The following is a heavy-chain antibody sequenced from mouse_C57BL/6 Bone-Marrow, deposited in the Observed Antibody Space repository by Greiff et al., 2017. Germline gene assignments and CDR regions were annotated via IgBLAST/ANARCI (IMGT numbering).Heavy chain of an antibody. CDR2: IYPGSGST. D-gene: IGHD2-12*01. V-gene: IGHV1-55*01. J-gene: IGHJ1*03. Sequence: VQLQQSGAELVKPGASVKMSCKASGYTFTSYWITWVKQRPGQGLEWIGDIYPGSGSTNYNEKFKSKATLTVDTSSSTAYMQLSSLTSEDSAVYYCARPYYSDYWYFDVWGTGTTVTFSS. CDR1: GYTFTSYW. CDR3: ARPYYSDYWYFDV.